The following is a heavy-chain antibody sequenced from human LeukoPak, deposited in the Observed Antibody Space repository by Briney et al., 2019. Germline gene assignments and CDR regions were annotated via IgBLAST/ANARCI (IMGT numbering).Heavy chain of an antibody. J-gene: IGHJ3*02. V-gene: IGHV1-2*06. CDR3: ARDVSGISSATDTFDM. CDR2: INPYSGGT. D-gene: IGHD1-14*01. Sequence: ASVKVSCKVPGYTFTGYYMHWVRQAPGQGLEWMGRINPYSGGTNYAQKFQGRVTLTRDTSISTVYLELPGLRSDDTAVYYCARDVSGISSATDTFDMWGQGTVVTVSS. CDR1: GYTFTGYY.